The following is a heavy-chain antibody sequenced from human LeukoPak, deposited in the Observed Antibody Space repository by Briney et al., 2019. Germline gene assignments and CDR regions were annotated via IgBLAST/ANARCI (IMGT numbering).Heavy chain of an antibody. Sequence: PSETLSLTCTVSGGSISSGGYYWSWIRQHPGKGLEWIGYIYYSGSTYYNPSLKSRVTISVDTSKNQFSLKLSSVTTADTAVYYCARGVGSSWVRNWFDPWGQGTLVTVSS. CDR1: GGSISSGGYY. J-gene: IGHJ5*02. V-gene: IGHV4-31*03. CDR2: IYYSGST. D-gene: IGHD6-13*01. CDR3: ARGVGSSWVRNWFDP.